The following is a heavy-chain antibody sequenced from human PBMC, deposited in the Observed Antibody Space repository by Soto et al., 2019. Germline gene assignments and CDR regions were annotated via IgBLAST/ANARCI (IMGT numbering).Heavy chain of an antibody. J-gene: IGHJ4*02. V-gene: IGHV3-23*01. CDR2: ISGSGGST. D-gene: IGHD6-19*01. CDR1: GFTFSSYA. Sequence: GGSLRLSCAASGFTFSSYAMSWVRQAPGKGLEWVSAISGSGGSTYYADSVKGRFTISRDNSKNTLYLQMNSLRAEDTAVYYCAKEAVAGNPYDYYFDYWGQGTLVTVSS. CDR3: AKEAVAGNPYDYYFDY.